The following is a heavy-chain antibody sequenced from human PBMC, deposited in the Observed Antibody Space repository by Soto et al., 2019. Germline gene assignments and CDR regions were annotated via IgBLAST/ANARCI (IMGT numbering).Heavy chain of an antibody. CDR1: GFTFDDYA. CDR3: AKDISVGRGYSSSGGGADAFDI. CDR2: ISWNSGSI. J-gene: IGHJ3*02. Sequence: GGSLRLSCAASGFTFDDYAMHWVRQAPGKGLEWVSGISWNSGSIGYADSVKGRFTISRDNAKNSLYLQMNSLRAGDTALYYCAKDISVGRGYSSSGGGADAFDIWGQGTMVTVSS. V-gene: IGHV3-9*01. D-gene: IGHD6-13*01.